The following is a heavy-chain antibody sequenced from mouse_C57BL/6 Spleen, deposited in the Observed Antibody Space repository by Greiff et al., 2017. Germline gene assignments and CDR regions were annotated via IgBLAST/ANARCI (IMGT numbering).Heavy chain of an antibody. V-gene: IGHV1-22*01. CDR3: ARGHGSSSWFAY. Sequence: VQLQQSGPELVKPGASVKMSCKASGYTFTDYNMHWVKQSHGKSLEWIGYINPNNGGTSYNQKFKGKATLTVNKSSSTAYMELRSLTSEDSAVYYCARGHGSSSWFAYWGQGTLVTVSA. D-gene: IGHD1-1*01. CDR2: INPNNGGT. J-gene: IGHJ3*01. CDR1: GYTFTDYN.